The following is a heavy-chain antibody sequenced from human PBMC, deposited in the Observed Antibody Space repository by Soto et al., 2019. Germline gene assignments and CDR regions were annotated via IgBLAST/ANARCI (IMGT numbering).Heavy chain of an antibody. CDR1: SGSISSSNW. Sequence: QVQLQESGPGLVKPSGTLSLTCAVSSGSISSSNWWRWVRQPPGKGLEWIGEIYHSGSTNYNPSLKSRVTISVDKSKNQCSLKLSSVTAADTAVYYCARLPDTALTYYFDSWGQGTLVTVSS. J-gene: IGHJ4*02. V-gene: IGHV4-4*02. D-gene: IGHD5-18*01. CDR3: ARLPDTALTYYFDS. CDR2: IYHSGST.